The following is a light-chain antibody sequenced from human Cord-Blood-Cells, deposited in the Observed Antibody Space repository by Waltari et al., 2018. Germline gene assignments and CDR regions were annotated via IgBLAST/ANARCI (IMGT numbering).Light chain of an antibody. CDR1: QSISSK. CDR3: LQSYRTPRS. V-gene: IGKV1-39*01. CDR2: AAS. J-gene: IGKJ1*01. Sequence: DIQMTQSPSPLHASQGDRVTITRRARQSISSKLKWYQQNPRKAPKLLIYAASSLQSGVPSRFSRSGSCRDCTLTISGLQPEELATYYWLQSYRTPRSFDHGPKVEIK.